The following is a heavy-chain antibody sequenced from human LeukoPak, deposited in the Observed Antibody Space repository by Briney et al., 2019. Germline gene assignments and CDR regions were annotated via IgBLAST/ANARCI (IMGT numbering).Heavy chain of an antibody. J-gene: IGHJ4*02. CDR3: ARGTTRRWELRELLYFDY. Sequence: SVKVSCKASGGTFSSYAISWVRQAPGQGLEWMGGIIPIFGTANYAQKFQGRVTITADESTSTAYMELSSPRSEDTAVYYCARGTTRRWELRELLYFDYWGQGTLVTVSS. CDR1: GGTFSSYA. V-gene: IGHV1-69*01. D-gene: IGHD1-26*01. CDR2: IIPIFGTA.